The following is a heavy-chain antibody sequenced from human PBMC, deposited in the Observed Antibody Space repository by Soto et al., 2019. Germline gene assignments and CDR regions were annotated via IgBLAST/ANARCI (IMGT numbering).Heavy chain of an antibody. CDR2: ISYDGNNK. Sequence: PGGSLRLSCAASGFTFSNHAMHWVRQAPGKGLEWVAIISYDGNNKYYADSVKGRFTISRDNSKNTLYLQMSSLRPEDTAVFYCARTSMVMYYFDYWGQGTLVTVSS. CDR1: GFTFSNHA. D-gene: IGHD5-18*01. V-gene: IGHV3-30-3*01. J-gene: IGHJ4*02. CDR3: ARTSMVMYYFDY.